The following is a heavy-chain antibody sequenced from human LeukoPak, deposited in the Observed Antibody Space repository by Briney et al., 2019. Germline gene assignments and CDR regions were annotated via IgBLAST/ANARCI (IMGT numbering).Heavy chain of an antibody. CDR3: ARDWGVEGRPGYKVV. CDR1: GGSISNKY. J-gene: IGHJ6*03. V-gene: IGHV4-59*01. Sequence: SETLSLTCTVSGGSISNKYWSWIRQPPGKGLEWIGYIYYSGSTNYNPSLKSRVTILVDTSKNQFSLKLSSVTAADTAVYFCARDWGVEGRPGYKVVWGKGTTVTVSS. D-gene: IGHD6-6*01. CDR2: IYYSGST.